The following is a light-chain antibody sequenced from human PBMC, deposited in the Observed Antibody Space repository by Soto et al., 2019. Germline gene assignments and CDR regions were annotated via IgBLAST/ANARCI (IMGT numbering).Light chain of an antibody. V-gene: IGLV8-61*01. CDR1: SGSVSTTYY. J-gene: IGLJ3*02. CDR3: VLYMGSGIWV. Sequence: QTVVTQEPSFSVSPGATVTLTCGLSSGSVSTTYYSSWYQQTPGQAPRTLIYSTNTRSSGVPDRFSGSILGNKAALTITGAQADDESDYYCVLYMGSGIWVFGGGTKLTVL. CDR2: STN.